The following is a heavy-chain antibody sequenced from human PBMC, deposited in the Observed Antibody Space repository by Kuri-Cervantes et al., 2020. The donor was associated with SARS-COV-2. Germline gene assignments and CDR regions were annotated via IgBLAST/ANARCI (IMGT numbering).Heavy chain of an antibody. CDR3: ARAKGIAVAXTIVWFDP. CDR2: IYYSGST. CDR1: GGSISSGDYY. V-gene: IGHV4-30-4*08. D-gene: IGHD6-19*01. J-gene: IGHJ5*02. Sequence: SETLSLTCTVSGGSISSGDYYWSWIRQPPGKGLEWIGYIYYSGSTYYNPSLKSRVTTSVDTSKNQFSLKLSSVTAADTAVYYCARAKGIAVAXTIVWFDPWGQGTLVTVSS.